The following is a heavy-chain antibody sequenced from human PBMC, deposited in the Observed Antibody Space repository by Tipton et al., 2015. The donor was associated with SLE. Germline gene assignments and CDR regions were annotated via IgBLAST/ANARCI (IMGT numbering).Heavy chain of an antibody. V-gene: IGHV3-30*02. CDR2: IRFDGSNK. D-gene: IGHD5-18*01. CDR3: ARGGRQLWFDAFDI. CDR1: GFTFSSYG. Sequence: SLRLSCAASGFTFSSYGMHWVRQAPGKGLEWVAFIRFDGSNKYSADSVKGRFTISRDNSKDTLYLQMNSLGPEDTAIYYCARGGRQLWFDAFDIWGQGTMVTVSS. J-gene: IGHJ3*02.